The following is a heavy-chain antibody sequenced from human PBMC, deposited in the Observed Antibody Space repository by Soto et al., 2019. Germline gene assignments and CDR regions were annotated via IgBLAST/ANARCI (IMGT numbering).Heavy chain of an antibody. CDR1: GFTFTTYA. V-gene: IGHV3-23*01. J-gene: IGHJ4*02. Sequence: EVQLLESGGGLVQPGGSLRLSCAASGFTFTTYAMSWVRQAPGKGLEWVSGISSSGDIPYYADSVKGRFTVSRDQSKTTVYLQMNSLRADDTAIYYCAKVNSIVGDGDHDYWGKGTLVCVSS. D-gene: IGHD4-17*01. CDR2: ISSSGDIP. CDR3: AKVNSIVGDGDHDY.